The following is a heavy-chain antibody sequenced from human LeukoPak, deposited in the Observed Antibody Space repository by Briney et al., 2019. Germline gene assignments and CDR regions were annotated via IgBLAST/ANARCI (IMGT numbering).Heavy chain of an antibody. CDR2: LSGSGGST. CDR3: AKAKSGSYSPFDY. CDR1: GFTFSSYA. D-gene: IGHD1-26*01. V-gene: IGHV3-23*01. J-gene: IGHJ4*02. Sequence: SGGSLRLSCTASGFTFSSYAMIWVRQGPGKGLEWVSGLSGSGGSTYYADSVKGRFSISRDNSWNTLYLQMNSLRAEDTAVYYCAKAKSGSYSPFDYWGQGTLVTASS.